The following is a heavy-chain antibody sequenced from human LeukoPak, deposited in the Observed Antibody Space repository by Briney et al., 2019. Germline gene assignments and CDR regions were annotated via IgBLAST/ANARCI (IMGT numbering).Heavy chain of an antibody. CDR3: ARDGYTYYDFWSGYYTPFDY. CDR1: GYTFTSYD. CDR2: ISAYNGNT. J-gene: IGHJ4*02. Sequence: GASVKVSCKASGYTFTSYDISWVRQAPGQGLELMGWISAYNGNTNYAQKLQSRVTMTTDTSTSTAYMEPRSLRSDDTAVYYCARDGYTYYDFWSGYYTPFDYWGQGTLVTVSS. V-gene: IGHV1-18*01. D-gene: IGHD3-3*01.